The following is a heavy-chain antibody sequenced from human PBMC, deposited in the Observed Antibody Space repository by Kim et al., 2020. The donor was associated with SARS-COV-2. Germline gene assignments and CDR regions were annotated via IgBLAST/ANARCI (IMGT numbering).Heavy chain of an antibody. V-gene: IGHV4-59*13. CDR1: GGSISSYY. CDR2: IYYSGGT. CDR3: ARDRYSYGKYYYYYYGMDV. Sequence: SETLSLTCTVSGGSISSYYWSWIRQPPGKGLEWIGYIYYSGGTNYNPSLKSRVTISVDTSKNQFSLKLSSVTAADTAVYYCARDRYSYGKYYYYYYGMDVWGQGTTVTVSS. D-gene: IGHD5-18*01. J-gene: IGHJ6*02.